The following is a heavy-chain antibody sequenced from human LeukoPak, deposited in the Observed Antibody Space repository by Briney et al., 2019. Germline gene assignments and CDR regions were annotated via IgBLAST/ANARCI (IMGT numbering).Heavy chain of an antibody. D-gene: IGHD4-17*01. CDR1: GGSISSYY. Sequence: SETLSLTCAVSGGSISSYYWSWIRQPPGKGLEWIGYIYYSGSTNYNPSLKSRVTISVDTSKNQLSLKLSSVTAADTAVYYCAILNYGDSDYWGQGTLVTVSS. J-gene: IGHJ4*02. CDR3: AILNYGDSDY. CDR2: IYYSGST. V-gene: IGHV4-59*01.